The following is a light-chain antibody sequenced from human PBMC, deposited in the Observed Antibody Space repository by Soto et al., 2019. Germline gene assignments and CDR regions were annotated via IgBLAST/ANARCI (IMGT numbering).Light chain of an antibody. V-gene: IGKV1-39*01. CDR2: TAS. CDR1: QPISDY. CDR3: QQSYNTPRT. Sequence: DIQMKQSPSSLSASVGGRVTITCRTSQPISDYLNWYQQKPGQAPSLLIYTASNLQTGVPSRFSGSGSGTHFTLTISSLQPEDFATYYCQQSYNTPRTFGQGTKVDI. J-gene: IGKJ1*01.